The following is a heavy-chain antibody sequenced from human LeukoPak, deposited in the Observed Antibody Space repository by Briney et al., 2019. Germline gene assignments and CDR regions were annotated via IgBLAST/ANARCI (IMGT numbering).Heavy chain of an antibody. V-gene: IGHV3-48*02. D-gene: IGHD2-21*02. Sequence: PGGPLRLSCAASGFTFSSYSMNWVRQAPGKGLEWVSYIGSSSSTIYYAVSVKGRFIISGDNAKNSLYLQMNSLRDEDTAVYYCARGPRVVTAIFGSLDNYYNGMDVWGQGTTVTVSS. CDR2: IGSSSSTI. J-gene: IGHJ6*02. CDR3: ARGPRVVTAIFGSLDNYYNGMDV. CDR1: GFTFSSYS.